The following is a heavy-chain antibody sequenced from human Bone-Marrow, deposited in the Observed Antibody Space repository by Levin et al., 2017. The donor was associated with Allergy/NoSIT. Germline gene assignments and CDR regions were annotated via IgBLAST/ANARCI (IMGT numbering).Heavy chain of an antibody. V-gene: IGHV4-34*01. D-gene: IGHD4-23*01. CDR2: INHSGST. Sequence: SETLSLTCAVYGGSFSGYYWSWIRQPPGKGLEWIGEINHSGSTNYNPSLKSRVTISVDTSKNQFSLKLSSVTAADTAVYYCARWGLRWQAYHGVNYFDYWGQGTLVTVSS. J-gene: IGHJ4*02. CDR1: GGSFSGYY. CDR3: ARWGLRWQAYHGVNYFDY.